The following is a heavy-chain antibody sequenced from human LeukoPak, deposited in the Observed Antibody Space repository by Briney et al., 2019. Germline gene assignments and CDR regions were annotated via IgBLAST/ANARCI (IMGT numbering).Heavy chain of an antibody. CDR3: ARRVVVAATRAWFDP. Sequence: PSETLSLTCAVYGGSFSGYYWSWIRQPPGKGLEWIGEINHSGSTNYNPSLKSRVTISVDTSKNQFSLKLSSVTAADTAVYYCARRVVVAATRAWFDPWGQGTLVTVSS. CDR1: GGSFSGYY. D-gene: IGHD2-15*01. CDR2: INHSGST. V-gene: IGHV4-34*01. J-gene: IGHJ5*02.